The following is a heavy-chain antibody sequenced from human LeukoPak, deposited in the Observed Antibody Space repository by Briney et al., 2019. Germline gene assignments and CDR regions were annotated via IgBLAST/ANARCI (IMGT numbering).Heavy chain of an antibody. J-gene: IGHJ6*03. Sequence: ASVKVSFKASGGTFSSYAISWVRQAPGQGLEWMGGIIPIFGTANYAQKFQGRVTITTDESTSTAYMELSSLRSEDTAVYYCARGIRWAGRAYYYMDVWGKGTTVTVSS. CDR1: GGTFSSYA. CDR3: ARGIRWAGRAYYYMDV. CDR2: IIPIFGTA. D-gene: IGHD1-1*01. V-gene: IGHV1-69*05.